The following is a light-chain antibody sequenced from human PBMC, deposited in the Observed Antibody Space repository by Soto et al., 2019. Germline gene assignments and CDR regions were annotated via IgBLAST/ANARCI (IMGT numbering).Light chain of an antibody. J-gene: IGKJ5*01. V-gene: IGKV1-33*01. CDR3: QQYDIRPIT. CDR1: QAIHIY. CDR2: DAS. Sequence: IKMSQSPSSLFASVGERVTITCQATQAIHIYLHWYQQKAGKAPHLLIYDASNLEIGVPSRFSGSGSGTHFTFTISSLQTEDIGTYYCQQYDIRPITFGRGTRLE.